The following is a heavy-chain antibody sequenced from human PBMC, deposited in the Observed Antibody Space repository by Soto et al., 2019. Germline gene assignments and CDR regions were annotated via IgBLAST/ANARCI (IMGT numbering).Heavy chain of an antibody. CDR2: ITSNGDST. Sequence: GGSLRLSCAAFGFDFNKYAMTWVRQAPGKGLQWISSITSNGDSTYYADSVKGRFTTSRDNSKNTLYLQMNSLRADDTAVFYCAKDSPSYTTSPFYFDSWGQGTLVTVSS. CDR1: GFDFNKYA. CDR3: AKDSPSYTTSPFYFDS. V-gene: IGHV3-23*01. D-gene: IGHD2-2*02. J-gene: IGHJ4*02.